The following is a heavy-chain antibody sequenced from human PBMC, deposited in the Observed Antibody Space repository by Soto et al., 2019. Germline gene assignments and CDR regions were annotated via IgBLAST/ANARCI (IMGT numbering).Heavy chain of an antibody. CDR2: IKSKTDGGTT. Sequence: GGSLRLSCAASGFTFSNAWMNWVRQAPGKGLEWVGRIKSKTDGGTTDYAAPVKGRFTISRDDSKNTLYLQMNSLKTEDTAVYYCTTVIEGYCSGGSCPSPPIYYFDYWGQGTLVTVSS. CDR3: TTVIEGYCSGGSCPSPPIYYFDY. V-gene: IGHV3-15*07. CDR1: GFTFSNAW. J-gene: IGHJ4*02. D-gene: IGHD2-15*01.